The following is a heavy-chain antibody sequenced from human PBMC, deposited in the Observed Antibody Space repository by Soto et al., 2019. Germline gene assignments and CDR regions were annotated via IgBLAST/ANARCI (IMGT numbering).Heavy chain of an antibody. Sequence: QVQLVESGGGVVQPGRSLRLSCAASGFTFSRYGMHWVRQAPGKGLEWVAVISYEGSNKYYADSVKGRFTISRDNSKNTRHVQMNSLRAEDTAVYYCAKGGSGSYNGPLDYWGQGTLVTVSS. V-gene: IGHV3-30*18. CDR2: ISYEGSNK. CDR3: AKGGSGSYNGPLDY. D-gene: IGHD1-26*01. CDR1: GFTFSRYG. J-gene: IGHJ4*02.